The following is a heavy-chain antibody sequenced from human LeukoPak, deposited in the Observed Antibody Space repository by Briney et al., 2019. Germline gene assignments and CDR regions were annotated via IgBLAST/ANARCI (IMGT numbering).Heavy chain of an antibody. CDR3: ARAPGEGWFDP. J-gene: IGHJ5*02. D-gene: IGHD4-17*01. CDR1: GFTSSSYW. V-gene: IGHV3-7*01. CDR2: IKQDGSEK. Sequence: GGSLRLSCAASGFTSSSYWTSWVRQAPGKGLEWVASIKQDGSEKYYVDSVKGRFTISRDNAKNSLYLQMNSLRAEDTALYYCARAPGEGWFDPWGQGTLVTVSS.